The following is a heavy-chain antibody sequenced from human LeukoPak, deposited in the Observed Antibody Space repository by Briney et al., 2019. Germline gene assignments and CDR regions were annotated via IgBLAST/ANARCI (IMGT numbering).Heavy chain of an antibody. CDR2: ISSGSSYI. D-gene: IGHD6-13*01. CDR3: AIGSSWSIYYFDY. Sequence: GGSLRLSCAASGFTFSSYNMNWVRQAPGKGLEWVSSISSGSSYIYYADSLKGRFTISRDNAKNSLYLQMNSLRAEDTAVYYCAIGSSWSIYYFDYWGQGTLVTVSS. CDR1: GFTFSSYN. V-gene: IGHV3-21*01. J-gene: IGHJ4*02.